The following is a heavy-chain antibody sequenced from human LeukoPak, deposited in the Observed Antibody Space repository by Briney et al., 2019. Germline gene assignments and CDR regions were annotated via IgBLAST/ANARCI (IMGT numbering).Heavy chain of an antibody. CDR3: ARHHRRKLLWFGVRKGFDY. D-gene: IGHD3-10*01. J-gene: IGHJ4*02. Sequence: PGGSLRLSCAASGFTFSSYWMSWVRQAPGKGLEWVANIKQDGSEKYYVDSVKGRFTISRDNAKNSLYLQMNSLRAEDTAVYYCARHHRRKLLWFGVRKGFDYWGQGTLVTVSS. CDR2: IKQDGSEK. V-gene: IGHV3-7*01. CDR1: GFTFSSYW.